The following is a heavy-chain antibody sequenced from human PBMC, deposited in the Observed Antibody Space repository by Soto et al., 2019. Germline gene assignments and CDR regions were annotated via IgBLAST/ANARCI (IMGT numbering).Heavy chain of an antibody. CDR2: VYYGGAIFYSGNI. Sequence: SETLSLTCTVSGDSISSSNSHWGWTRQPPGKGLEYIGSVYYGGAIFYSGNIYYNPSLKSRVTISVDTSKNQFSLRLSSVTAADTGVYYCVRYDRINMKPYAPEGFHIWGQGTMVTVSS. CDR1: GDSISSSNSH. D-gene: IGHD3-3*02. J-gene: IGHJ3*02. CDR3: VRYDRINMKPYAPEGFHI. V-gene: IGHV4-39*01.